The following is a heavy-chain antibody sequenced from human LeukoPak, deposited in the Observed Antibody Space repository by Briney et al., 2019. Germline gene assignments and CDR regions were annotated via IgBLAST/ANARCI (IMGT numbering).Heavy chain of an antibody. Sequence: GGSLRLSCSASGFTFSSYAMHWVRQAPGKGLEYVSSISSDGGSTYYADSVKGRFTISRDNSKNTLYLQMSSLRAEDTAVFYCVKRSYSGTYYYDYWGQGTLVTVSS. V-gene: IGHV3-64D*06. CDR2: ISSDGGST. CDR3: VKRSYSGTYYYDY. D-gene: IGHD5-12*01. CDR1: GFTFSSYA. J-gene: IGHJ4*02.